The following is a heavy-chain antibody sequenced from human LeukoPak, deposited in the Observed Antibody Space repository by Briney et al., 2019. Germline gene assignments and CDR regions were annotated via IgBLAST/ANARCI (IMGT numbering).Heavy chain of an antibody. V-gene: IGHV4-59*01. J-gene: IGHJ5*02. CDR2: IYYSGNT. Sequence: SETLSLTCTVSGDSISRYYWSWIRQSPGKGLEWIGYIYYSGNTNYNPSLKSRVTISVDTSKNQISLKLTSVTAADTAVYYCARDWQGWFDPWGQGTLVTVSS. CDR1: GDSISRYY. CDR3: ARDWQGWFDP.